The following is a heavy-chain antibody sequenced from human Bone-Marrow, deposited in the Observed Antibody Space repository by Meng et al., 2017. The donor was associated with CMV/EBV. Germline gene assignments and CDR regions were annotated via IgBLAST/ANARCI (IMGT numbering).Heavy chain of an antibody. CDR1: GYTFTSYG. Sequence: ASVKVSCKASGYTFTSYGISWVRQAPGQGLEWMGWISAYNGNTNYAQKLQGRVTMTTDTSTSTAYMELSSLRSEDTAVYYCAREGHLVVPAAVWFYPWGQGTLVTVSS. CDR3: AREGHLVVPAAVWFYP. V-gene: IGHV1-18*01. D-gene: IGHD2-2*01. CDR2: ISAYNGNT. J-gene: IGHJ5*02.